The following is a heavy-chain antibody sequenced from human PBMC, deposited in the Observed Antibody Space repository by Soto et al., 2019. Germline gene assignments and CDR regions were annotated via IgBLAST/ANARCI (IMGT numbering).Heavy chain of an antibody. Sequence: EVQVLESGGGLVQPGGSLRLSCAASGFSFSDYAMSWVRQAPGKGLEWVSGISGTGSRTSYADSVRGRFTISRDNFNNTLSLQMDSRRAVDTAVYYCAKGGRYTYGYGDYPYGMDVWGQGTTVTVSS. D-gene: IGHD5-18*01. J-gene: IGHJ6*02. V-gene: IGHV3-23*01. CDR2: ISGTGSRT. CDR3: AKGGRYTYGYGDYPYGMDV. CDR1: GFSFSDYA.